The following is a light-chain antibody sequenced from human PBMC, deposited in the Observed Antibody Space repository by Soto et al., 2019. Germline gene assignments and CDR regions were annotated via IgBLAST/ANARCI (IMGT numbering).Light chain of an antibody. CDR3: HQRKSWPRT. CDR2: LAS. Sequence: EIVLTQSPATLSSFPGDRVTLSCRASQAVNTRLAWYQHKPGQAPRLLIYLASNRAAGVPARFSGSGSGTDFTLTISNVETEDFAVYYCHQRKSWPRTFGQGTKVDIK. J-gene: IGKJ1*01. V-gene: IGKV3-11*01. CDR1: QAVNTR.